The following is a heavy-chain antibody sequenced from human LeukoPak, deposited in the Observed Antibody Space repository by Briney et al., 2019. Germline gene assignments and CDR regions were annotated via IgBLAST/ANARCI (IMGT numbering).Heavy chain of an antibody. CDR3: ARELRYCSSTSCQDY. D-gene: IGHD2-2*01. V-gene: IGHV4-38-2*02. J-gene: IGHJ4*02. CDR1: GYSLSSGYY. CDR2: SYHSGST. Sequence: SETLSLTCTVSGYSLSSGYYWGWIRQPPGKGLEWIGSSYHSGSTYYNPSLKSRVTISVETSKNQFSLKLSSVTAADTAVYYCARELRYCSSTSCQDYWGQGTLVTVSS.